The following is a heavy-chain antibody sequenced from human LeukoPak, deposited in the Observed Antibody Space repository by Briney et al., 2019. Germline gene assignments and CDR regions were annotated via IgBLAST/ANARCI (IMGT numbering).Heavy chain of an antibody. Sequence: GASVKVSCKASGYTFTGYYMHWVRQAPGQGLEWMGWINPNSGGTNYAQKFQGRVTMTRDTSISTAYMELSRLRSDDTAVYYCARGYYGSGSYYNEHHNFDYWGQGTLVTVSS. D-gene: IGHD3-10*01. CDR2: INPNSGGT. CDR3: ARGYYGSGSYYNEHHNFDY. CDR1: GYTFTGYY. J-gene: IGHJ4*02. V-gene: IGHV1-2*02.